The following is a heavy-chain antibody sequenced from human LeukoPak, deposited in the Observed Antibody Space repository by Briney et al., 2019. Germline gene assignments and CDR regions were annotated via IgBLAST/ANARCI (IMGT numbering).Heavy chain of an antibody. CDR2: IIPIFGTA. D-gene: IGHD5-18*01. CDR3: ARDIWDTAMVTSDY. J-gene: IGHJ4*02. CDR1: GGTFSSYA. V-gene: IGHV1-69*05. Sequence: ASVKVSCKASGGTFSSYAISWVRQAPGQGLEWMGGIIPIFGTANYAQKFQGRVTMTRDMSTSTAYMELSRLRSDDTAVYYCARDIWDTAMVTSDYWGQGTLVTVSS.